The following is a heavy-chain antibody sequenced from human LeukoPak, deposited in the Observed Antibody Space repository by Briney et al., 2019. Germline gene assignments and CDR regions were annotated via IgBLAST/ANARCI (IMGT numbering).Heavy chain of an antibody. CDR3: AKDNRRHYASGPNPDSLH. CDR2: ISWNSGSI. J-gene: IGHJ4*02. Sequence: GGSLRLSCAGSGFIFNNYAMHWVRQPPGKGLEWVSGISWNSGSIDYADSVKGRFTISRDNAKNSLYLQMNSLRVEDTAFYYCAKDNRRHYASGPNPDSLHWGQGALVTVSS. D-gene: IGHD2-2*01. V-gene: IGHV3-9*01. CDR1: GFIFNNYA.